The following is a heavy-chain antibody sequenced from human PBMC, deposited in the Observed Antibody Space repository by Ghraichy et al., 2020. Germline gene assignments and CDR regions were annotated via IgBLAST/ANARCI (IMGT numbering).Heavy chain of an antibody. Sequence: SETLSLTCTVSGGSISSSSYYWGWIRQPPGKGLEWIGSIYYSGSTYYNPSLKSRVTISVDTSKNQFSLKLSSVTAADTAVYYCARLLLGYCSGGSCYSFDYWGQGTLVTVSS. CDR3: ARLLLGYCSGGSCYSFDY. D-gene: IGHD2-15*01. CDR1: GGSISSSSYY. CDR2: IYYSGST. J-gene: IGHJ4*02. V-gene: IGHV4-39*01.